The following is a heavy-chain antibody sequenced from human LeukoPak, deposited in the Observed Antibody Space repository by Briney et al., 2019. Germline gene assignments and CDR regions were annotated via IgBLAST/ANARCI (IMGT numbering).Heavy chain of an antibody. CDR3: ARHSPMTTVIIFDY. D-gene: IGHD4-17*01. Sequence: SSETLSLTCTVSGGSISSSSYYWGWIRQPPGKGLEWIGSIYYSGSTCYNPSLKSRVTISVDTSKNQFSLKLSSVTAADTAVYYCARHSPMTTVIIFDYWGQGTLVTVSS. J-gene: IGHJ4*02. V-gene: IGHV4-39*01. CDR2: IYYSGST. CDR1: GGSISSSSYY.